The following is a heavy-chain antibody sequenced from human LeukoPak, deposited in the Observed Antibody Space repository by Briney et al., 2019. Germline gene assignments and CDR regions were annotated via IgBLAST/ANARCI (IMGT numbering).Heavy chain of an antibody. V-gene: IGHV3-53*01. CDR3: ARAGYSYGYAFDY. CDR2: IYSGGST. Sequence: PEGSLRLSCAASGFTVSSNYMSWVRQAPGKGLEWVSVIYSGGSTYYADSVKGRFTISRDNSKNTLYLQMNSLRAEDTAVYYCARAGYSYGYAFDYWGQGTLVTVSS. J-gene: IGHJ4*02. CDR1: GFTVSSNY. D-gene: IGHD5-18*01.